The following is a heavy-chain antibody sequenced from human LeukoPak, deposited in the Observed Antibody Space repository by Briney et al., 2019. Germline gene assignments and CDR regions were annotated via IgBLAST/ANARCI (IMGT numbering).Heavy chain of an antibody. V-gene: IGHV1-24*01. CDR1: GYRLSAVS. Sequence: EASVKVSCKVSGYRLSAVSMHWVRQAPGKGLEWMGGFEPEDGATIYAERFQGRITMTEDTSTDTAYMDLSRLTSEDTAVYYCMIDSFDWASSRSGNYFWGQGTLVTVSS. CDR2: FEPEDGAT. J-gene: IGHJ4*02. D-gene: IGHD4-23*01. CDR3: MIDSFDWASSRSGNYF.